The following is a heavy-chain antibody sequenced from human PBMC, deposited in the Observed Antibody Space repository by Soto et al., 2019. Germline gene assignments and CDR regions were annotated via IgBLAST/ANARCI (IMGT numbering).Heavy chain of an antibody. CDR3: ARDLAAVAGGPY. Sequence: EVQLVESGGGLVKPGGSLRLSCAASGFTFSSYSMNWVRQAPGKRLEWVSSISSSSSYIYYADSVKGRFTISRDNAKNSLYLQMNSLRAEDTAVYYCARDLAAVAGGPYWGQGTLVTVSS. CDR1: GFTFSSYS. D-gene: IGHD6-19*01. V-gene: IGHV3-21*01. CDR2: ISSSSSYI. J-gene: IGHJ4*02.